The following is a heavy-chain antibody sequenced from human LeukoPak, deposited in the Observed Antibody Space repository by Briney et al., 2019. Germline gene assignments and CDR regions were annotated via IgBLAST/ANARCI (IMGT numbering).Heavy chain of an antibody. CDR2: INPSGGST. Sequence: ASVKVSCKASGYTFTSYYMHWVRQAPGQGLEWMGIINPSGGSTSYAQKFQGRVTMTRDTSTSTVYMELSSLRSEDTAVYYCARASRLEYSGSYLSGAAFDIWGQGTMATVSS. CDR1: GYTFTSYY. CDR3: ARASRLEYSGSYLSGAAFDI. V-gene: IGHV1-46*01. D-gene: IGHD1-26*01. J-gene: IGHJ3*02.